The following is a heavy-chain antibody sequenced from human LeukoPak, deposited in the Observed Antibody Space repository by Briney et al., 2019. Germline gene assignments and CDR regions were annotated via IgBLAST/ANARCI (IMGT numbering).Heavy chain of an antibody. J-gene: IGHJ4*02. CDR1: GGTFSSYA. CDR2: IIPIFGTA. CDR3: ARDYSSGWTGGPTYFDY. V-gene: IGHV1-69*05. Sequence: GASVKVSCKASGGTFSSYAISWVRQAPGQGLEWMGGIIPIFGTANYAQKLQGRVTMTTDTSTSTAYMELRSLRSDDTAVYYCARDYSSGWTGGPTYFDYWGQGTLVTVSS. D-gene: IGHD6-19*01.